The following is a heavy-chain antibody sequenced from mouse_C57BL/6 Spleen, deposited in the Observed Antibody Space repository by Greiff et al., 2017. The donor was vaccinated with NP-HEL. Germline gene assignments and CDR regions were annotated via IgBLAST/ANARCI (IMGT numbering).Heavy chain of an antibody. CDR2: INPNNGGT. V-gene: IGHV1-18*01. Sequence: VQLQQSGPELVKPGASVKIPCKASGYTFTDYNMDWVKQSHGKSLEWIGDINPNNGGTIYNQKFKGKAKLTVDKSSSTAYMELRSLTSEDTAVYYCARDSSGFLDYWGQGTTLTVST. CDR3: ARDSSGFLDY. J-gene: IGHJ2*01. D-gene: IGHD3-2*02. CDR1: GYTFTDYN.